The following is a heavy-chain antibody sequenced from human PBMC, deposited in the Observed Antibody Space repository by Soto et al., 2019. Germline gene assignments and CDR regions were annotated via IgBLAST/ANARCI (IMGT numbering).Heavy chain of an antibody. V-gene: IGHV3-30-3*01. D-gene: IGHD5-12*01. Sequence: QVHLVESGGGVVQPGRSLRLSCAASEFTFSIFAMHWLRQSPGKGLEWVAVISYDGSRKADYVKGRFTFSSDNSWNIMYLKMNSLTAEDTAIYYWRTGDPEDIDGVVGVRGGEYSVAVWGQGTTVTVSS. CDR1: EFTFSIFA. CDR3: RTGDPEDIDGVVGVRGGEYSVAV. CDR2: ISYDGSRK. J-gene: IGHJ6*02.